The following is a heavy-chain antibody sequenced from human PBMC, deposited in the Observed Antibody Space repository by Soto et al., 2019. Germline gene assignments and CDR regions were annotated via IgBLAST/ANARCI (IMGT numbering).Heavy chain of an antibody. CDR2: IKQDGPEK. V-gene: IGHV3-7*01. CDR1: GLSFSHHY. CDR3: VREKDFWCGYRNDH. D-gene: IGHD3-3*01. J-gene: IGHJ4*02. Sequence: PGGSLRLSCTASGLSFSHHYISWVRQAPGEGLEWVANIKQDGPEKSYVDSVRGRFTISRDNDKKSVTLQMTRLTFEDTAVYYCVREKDFWCGYRNDHWGQGIQVTVSS.